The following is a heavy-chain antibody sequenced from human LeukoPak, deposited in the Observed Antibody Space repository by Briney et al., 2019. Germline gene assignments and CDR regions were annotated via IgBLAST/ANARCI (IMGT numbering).Heavy chain of an antibody. J-gene: IGHJ5*02. V-gene: IGHV4-59*01. CDR3: ARQSGDYRTNWFDP. CDR1: GGSISSYY. CDR2: IYYSGST. Sequence: PSETLSLTCTVSGGSISSYYWSWIRQPPGKGLEWIGYIYYSGSTNYNPSLKSRVTISVDTSKNQFSLKLSSVTAADTAVYYCARQSGDYRTNWFDPWGQGTLVTVSS. D-gene: IGHD4-11*01.